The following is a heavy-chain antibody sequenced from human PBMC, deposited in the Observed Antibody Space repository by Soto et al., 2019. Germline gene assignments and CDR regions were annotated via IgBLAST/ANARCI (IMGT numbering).Heavy chain of an antibody. CDR3: TKGGGRKVYSSSCKVAFDI. Sequence: QVQLVESGGGVVQPGRSLRLSCEASGFTFSTYDMHWVRQAPGKGLEWVAGISYDGANKNYADSVKGRFTLSRDYSKSTLYLQMNSLTAEDTALYFCTKGGGRKVYSSSCKVAFDIWGQWTLVTVSS. V-gene: IGHV3-30*18. J-gene: IGHJ3*02. CDR1: GFTFSTYD. D-gene: IGHD6-13*01. CDR2: ISYDGANK.